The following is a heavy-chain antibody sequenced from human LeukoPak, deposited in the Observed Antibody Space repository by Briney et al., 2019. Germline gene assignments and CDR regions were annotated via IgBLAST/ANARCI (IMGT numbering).Heavy chain of an antibody. J-gene: IGHJ4*02. CDR1: GYTFTGYY. Sequence: ASVKVSCKASGYTFTGYYMRWVRQAPGQGLEWMGWINPNSGGTNYAQKFQGRVTMTRDTSISTAYMELSRLRSDDTAVYYCARNSDSGWCPNYWGQGTLVTVSS. CDR2: INPNSGGT. V-gene: IGHV1-2*02. CDR3: ARNSDSGWCPNY. D-gene: IGHD6-19*01.